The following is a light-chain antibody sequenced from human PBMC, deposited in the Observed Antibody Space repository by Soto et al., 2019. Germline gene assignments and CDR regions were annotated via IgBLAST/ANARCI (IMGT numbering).Light chain of an antibody. V-gene: IGKV3-15*01. Sequence: EILLTQSPCTLSLSPGERATLSCGASQSVSSNLAWYQQKPGQAPRLLIYGASTRATGIPARFSGSGSGTEFTLTISSLQSEDFAVYYCQQYNNWPQTFGQGTKVDNQ. CDR3: QQYNNWPQT. CDR2: GAS. J-gene: IGKJ1*01. CDR1: QSVSSN.